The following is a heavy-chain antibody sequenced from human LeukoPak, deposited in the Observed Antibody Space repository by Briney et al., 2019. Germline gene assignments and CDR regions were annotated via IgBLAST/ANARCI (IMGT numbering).Heavy chain of an antibody. D-gene: IGHD5-18*01. CDR2: IYYSGST. J-gene: IGHJ4*02. CDR1: GGSISSSSYY. Sequence: WETLSLTCTVSGGSISSSSYYWGWIRQPPGKGLECIGTIYYSGSTYYNPSLKSRVTISVDTSKNQFSLKLSSVSAADTAVYYCARDTYGYSYGFDYWGQGTLVTVSS. CDR3: ARDTYGYSYGFDY. V-gene: IGHV4-39*07.